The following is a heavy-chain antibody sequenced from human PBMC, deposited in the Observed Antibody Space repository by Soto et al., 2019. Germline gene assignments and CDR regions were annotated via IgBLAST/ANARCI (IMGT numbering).Heavy chain of an antibody. D-gene: IGHD3-9*01. Sequence: SETLSLTCTVSGGSISSYYWSWIRQPPGKGLEWIGYIYYSGSTNYNPSLKSRVTISVDTSKNQFSLKLSSVTAADTAVYYCAREGYYDILTGYYQRYYRLDVWGQGTTVTVSS. V-gene: IGHV4-59*01. J-gene: IGHJ6*02. CDR3: AREGYYDILTGYYQRYYRLDV. CDR2: IYYSGST. CDR1: GGSISSYY.